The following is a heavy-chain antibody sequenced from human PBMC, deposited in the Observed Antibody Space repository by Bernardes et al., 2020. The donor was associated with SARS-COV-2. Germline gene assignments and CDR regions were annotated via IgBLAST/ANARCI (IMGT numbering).Heavy chain of an antibody. J-gene: IGHJ5*02. V-gene: IGHV1-18*01. CDR2: ISAYNGNT. Sequence: ASVKVSCKASGYTFTSYGISWVRQAPGQGLEWMGWISAYNGNTNYAQKLQGRVTMTTDTSTSTAYMELRSLRSDDTAVYYCARQGAGWELLGNWFDPWGQGTLVTVSS. CDR1: GYTFTSYG. D-gene: IGHD1-26*01. CDR3: ARQGAGWELLGNWFDP.